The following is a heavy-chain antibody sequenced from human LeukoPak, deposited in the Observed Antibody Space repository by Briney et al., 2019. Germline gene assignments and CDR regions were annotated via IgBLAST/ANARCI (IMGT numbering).Heavy chain of an antibody. J-gene: IGHJ5*02. D-gene: IGHD4-11*01. Sequence: GGSLRLSCAASGFTFSSYSMNWVRQAPGKGLEWVSSISSSSSYIYYADSVKGRFPISRDNAKNSLYLQMNSLRAEDTAVYYCARDSSNYERWFDPWGQGTLVTVSS. CDR3: ARDSSNYERWFDP. CDR2: ISSSSSYI. CDR1: GFTFSSYS. V-gene: IGHV3-21*01.